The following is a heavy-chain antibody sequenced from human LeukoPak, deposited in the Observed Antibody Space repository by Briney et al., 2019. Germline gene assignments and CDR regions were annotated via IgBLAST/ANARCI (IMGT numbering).Heavy chain of an antibody. J-gene: IGHJ4*02. Sequence: GSLRLSCAASGFTARRYEMNWVRHAPAQGLEWVSYISSSSSTIYSANSLKGGFTISRYNAKNTMYLQMNSLRAEDTAVYYCASGAGACSLDYWGQGTLVTVSS. V-gene: IGHV3-48*03. CDR1: GFTARRYE. CDR2: ISSSSSTI. CDR3: ASGAGACSLDY. D-gene: IGHD2-15*01.